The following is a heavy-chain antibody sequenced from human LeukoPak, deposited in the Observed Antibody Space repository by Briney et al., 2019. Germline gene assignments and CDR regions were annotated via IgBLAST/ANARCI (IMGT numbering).Heavy chain of an antibody. CDR1: GFTFSSYW. V-gene: IGHV3-21*01. Sequence: GGSLRLSCAASGFTFSSYWMHWVRQAPGKGLEWVSSINSGSTYTYYTESVKGRFTVSRDNAKNSLFLQMNSLRAEDTAIYYCARSLTTLTYEGYWGQGTLVTVSS. CDR2: INSGSTYT. D-gene: IGHD1-1*01. J-gene: IGHJ4*02. CDR3: ARSLTTLTYEGY.